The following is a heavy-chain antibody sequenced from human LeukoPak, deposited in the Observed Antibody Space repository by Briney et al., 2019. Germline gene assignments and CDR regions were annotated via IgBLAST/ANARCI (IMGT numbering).Heavy chain of an antibody. Sequence: GGSLRLSCAASGFTFSSYSMNWVRQAPGKGLEWVSAISGGAGSTYYAYSVKGRFTISRDNSKNTLYLQMNSLRAEDTAVYYCAKGDWNDEGGFFDYWGQGTLVTVSS. CDR2: ISGGAGST. J-gene: IGHJ4*02. D-gene: IGHD1-1*01. CDR1: GFTFSSYS. V-gene: IGHV3-23*01. CDR3: AKGDWNDEGGFFDY.